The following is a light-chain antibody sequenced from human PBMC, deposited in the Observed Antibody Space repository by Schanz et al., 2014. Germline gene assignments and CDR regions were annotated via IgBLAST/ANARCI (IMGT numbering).Light chain of an antibody. V-gene: IGKV3-20*01. CDR1: ESVSGSY. CDR3: QQFGSSPLT. CDR2: GAS. J-gene: IGKJ4*01. Sequence: EIVLTQSPGTLSLSPGERATLSCRASESVSGSYLAWYQQKPGQAPWLLIYGASTRATGIPDRFSGSGSGTDFSLTISSLEPEDFAVYYCQQFGSSPLTFGAGTKVEI.